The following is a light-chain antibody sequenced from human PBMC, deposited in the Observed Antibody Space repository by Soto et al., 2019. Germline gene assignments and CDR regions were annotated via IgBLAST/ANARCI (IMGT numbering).Light chain of an antibody. CDR1: QSISTK. J-gene: IGKJ4*01. CDR2: GAS. V-gene: IGKV3-15*01. CDR3: QEYNDWRPIT. Sequence: EIVLTQSPATLSVSPGERATLSCSASQSISTKLAWYQQKPGQAPRLLIYGASTRATGIPVRFSGSGSGTEFTLTITSLQFEDFAVYYCQEYNDWRPITFGGGTKVDIK.